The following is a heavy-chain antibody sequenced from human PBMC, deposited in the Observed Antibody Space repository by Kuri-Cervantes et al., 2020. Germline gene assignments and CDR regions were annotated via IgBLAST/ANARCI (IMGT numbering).Heavy chain of an antibody. D-gene: IGHD5-18*01. CDR1: GFTFSSYG. V-gene: IGHV3-21*01. Sequence: GESLKISCAASGFTFSSYGMHWVRQAPGKGLEWVASISDSSIYVYYADSMKGRFTVSRDNPKNSLYLQMNSLRAEDTAVYYCARATLITQGWWRSYGYHGMDVRGQGTTVTVSS. CDR3: ARATLITQGWWRSYGYHGMDV. J-gene: IGHJ6*02. CDR2: ISDSSIYV.